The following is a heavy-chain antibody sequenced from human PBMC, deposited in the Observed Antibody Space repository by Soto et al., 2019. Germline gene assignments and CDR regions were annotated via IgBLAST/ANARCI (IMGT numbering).Heavy chain of an antibody. Sequence: HPGGSLRLSCAASGFTFSSYAMHWVRQAPGKGLEWVAVISYDGSNKYYADSVKGRFTISRDNSKNTLYLQMNSLRAEDTAVYYCARGSRERATPNYYYYYGMDVWGQGTTVTVSS. J-gene: IGHJ6*02. V-gene: IGHV3-30-3*01. CDR3: ARGSRERATPNYYYYYGMDV. CDR2: ISYDGSNK. CDR1: GFTFSSYA. D-gene: IGHD1-26*01.